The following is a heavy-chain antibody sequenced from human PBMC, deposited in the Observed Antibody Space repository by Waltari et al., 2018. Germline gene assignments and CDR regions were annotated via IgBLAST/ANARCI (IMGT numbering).Heavy chain of an antibody. J-gene: IGHJ5*02. D-gene: IGHD3-22*01. CDR1: GYPFPSYD. Sequence: QVQLVQSGAEVKKPGASVKVSCKASGYPFPSYDINWVRHATGQGLEWMGWMNPNSGNTGYAQKFQGRVTMTRNTSISTAYMELSSLRSEDTAVYYCARGRIYYYDSSGYYDWFDPWGQGTLVTVSS. CDR2: MNPNSGNT. V-gene: IGHV1-8*01. CDR3: ARGRIYYYDSSGYYDWFDP.